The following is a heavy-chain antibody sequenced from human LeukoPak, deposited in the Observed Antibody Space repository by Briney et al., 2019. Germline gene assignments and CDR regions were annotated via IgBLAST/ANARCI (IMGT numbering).Heavy chain of an antibody. CDR2: IYPGDSDT. Sequence: GESLKISCKGSGYSFTSYWIGWVRQMPGKGLEWMGIIYPGDSDTRYSPSFQGQVTISADKSISTAYLQWSSLKASDTAMYYCARHISGSYYYYYMDVWGKGTTVTVSS. V-gene: IGHV5-51*01. J-gene: IGHJ6*03. CDR1: GYSFTSYW. D-gene: IGHD1-26*01. CDR3: ARHISGSYYYYYMDV.